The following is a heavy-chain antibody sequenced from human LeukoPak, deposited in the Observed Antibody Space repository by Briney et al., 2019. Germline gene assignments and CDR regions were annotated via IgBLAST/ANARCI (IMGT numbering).Heavy chain of an antibody. CDR2: IYYSGDT. CDR1: GCSISGYY. Sequence: PSGTLSLTCTVSGCSISGYYWSWIRQPPGKGLEWIGYIYYSGDTDYNPALKRRVTISVDTSKNQLSLKMSSVTAADTAVYYCARHFNQKLVRGYYYGMDVWGQGTTVTVSS. CDR3: ARHFNQKLVRGYYYGMDV. V-gene: IGHV4-59*08. D-gene: IGHD6-13*01. J-gene: IGHJ6*02.